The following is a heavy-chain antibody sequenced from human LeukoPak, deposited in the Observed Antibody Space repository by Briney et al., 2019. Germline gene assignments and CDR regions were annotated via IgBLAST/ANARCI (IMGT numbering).Heavy chain of an antibody. CDR3: AIGVYPLAANALVH. J-gene: IGHJ4*02. V-gene: IGHV3-53*01. Sequence: GGSLRLSCAASGFTVSTNDMTWVSQAPGKGLEWVSVLYSDGNTKYADSVQGRFTISRDNSKNTLYLEMNSLSPDDTAVYYCAIGVYPLAANALVHWGQGTMVTVSS. CDR2: LYSDGNT. CDR1: GFTVSTND. D-gene: IGHD2-15*01.